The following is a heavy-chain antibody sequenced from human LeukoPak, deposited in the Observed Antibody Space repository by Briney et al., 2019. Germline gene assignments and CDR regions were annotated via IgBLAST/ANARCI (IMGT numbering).Heavy chain of an antibody. J-gene: IGHJ4*02. CDR2: ISYDGSNK. CDR3: AKGRRIAVVHYFDY. V-gene: IGHV3-30*18. CDR1: GFTFSSYG. D-gene: IGHD6-19*01. Sequence: GGSLRLSCAASGFTFSSYGMHWVRQAPGKGLEWVAVISYDGSNKYYADSVKGRFTISRDNSKNTLYLQMNSLRAEDTAVYYCAKGRRIAVVHYFDYWGQGTLVTVSS.